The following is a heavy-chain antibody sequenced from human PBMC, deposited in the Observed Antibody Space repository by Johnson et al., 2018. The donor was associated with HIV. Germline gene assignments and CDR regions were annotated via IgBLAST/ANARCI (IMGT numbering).Heavy chain of an antibody. D-gene: IGHD2-2*01. CDR1: GFTFSDYY. Sequence: VQLVESGGGLVKPGGSLRLSCATSGFTFSDYYMSWIRQAPGKGLEWVSYITSSGTTIYYADSVKGRFTISRDNTKNSVYLQMNSLRAEDTAVYYCASDPVPAAIRAFDIWGQGIMVTVSS. CDR3: ASDPVPAAIRAFDI. V-gene: IGHV3-11*04. CDR2: ITSSGTTI. J-gene: IGHJ3*02.